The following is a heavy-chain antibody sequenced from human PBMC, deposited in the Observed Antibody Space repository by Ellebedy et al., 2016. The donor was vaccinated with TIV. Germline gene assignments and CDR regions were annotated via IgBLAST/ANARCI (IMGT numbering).Heavy chain of an antibody. CDR1: GYTFTGYY. CDR2: INPNSGGT. D-gene: IGHD5-18*01. Sequence: AASVKVSCKASGYTFTGYYMHWVRQAPGQGLEWMGWINPNSGGTNYAQKFQGWVTMTRDTYISTAYMELSRLRSDDTAVYYCARDGGGDTAMVYEWVAFDIWGQGTMVTVSS. CDR3: ARDGGGDTAMVYEWVAFDI. V-gene: IGHV1-2*04. J-gene: IGHJ3*02.